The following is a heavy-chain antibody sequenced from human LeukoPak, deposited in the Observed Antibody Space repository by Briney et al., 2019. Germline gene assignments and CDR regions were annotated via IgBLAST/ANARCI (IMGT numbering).Heavy chain of an antibody. Sequence: PGGSLRLSCAASGVAFRNNWMHWVREAPGGGLEWVSSISSSSSYIYYADSVKGRFTISRDNAKNSLYLQMNSLRAEDTAVYYCAKVGSDAFDIWGQGTMVTVSS. J-gene: IGHJ3*02. V-gene: IGHV3-21*04. CDR3: AKVGSDAFDI. CDR2: ISSSSSYI. CDR1: GVAFRNNW.